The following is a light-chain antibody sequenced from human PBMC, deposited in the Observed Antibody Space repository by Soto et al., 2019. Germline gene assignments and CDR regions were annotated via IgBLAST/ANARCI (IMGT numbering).Light chain of an antibody. J-gene: IGKJ1*01. V-gene: IGKV3-20*01. CDR3: QQYVSSPPSWT. CDR1: RSVSSSY. Sequence: ETVLTQSPGTLSLSPGERATLFCRASRSVSSSYLAWYQQKHGQAPRLLIYGASSRATGIPDRLSGSGSGTDFTLTISRLEPEDFAVYYCQQYVSSPPSWTFGQGTKVEIK. CDR2: GAS.